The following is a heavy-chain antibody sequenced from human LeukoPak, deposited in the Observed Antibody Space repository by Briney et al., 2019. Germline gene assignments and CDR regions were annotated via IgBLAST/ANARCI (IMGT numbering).Heavy chain of an antibody. CDR2: INHSGST. CDR1: GGSFSGYY. V-gene: IGHV4-34*01. D-gene: IGHD3-10*01. CDR3: ARQSPGQGSGSPRGRANYYYYYMDV. J-gene: IGHJ6*03. Sequence: SETLSLTCAVYGGSFSGYYWSWIRQPPGKGLEWIGEINHSGSTNYNPSLRSRVTISVDTSKNQFSLKLSSVTAADTAVYYCARQSPGQGSGSPRGRANYYYYYMDVWGKGTTVTISS.